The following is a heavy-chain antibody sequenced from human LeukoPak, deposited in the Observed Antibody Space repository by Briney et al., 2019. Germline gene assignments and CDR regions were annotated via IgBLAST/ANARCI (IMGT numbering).Heavy chain of an antibody. V-gene: IGHV3-21*01. J-gene: IGHJ4*02. CDR1: GFTFSTYT. CDR2: ISSIGRYI. Sequence: GGSLRLSCAASGFTFSTYTMNWVRQAPGKGLEWVSSISSIGRYIYYADSVKGRFTISRDNTKNSLYLQMNSLSPEDTAVYYCAREETDYFDYWAREPWSPSPQ. CDR3: AREETDYFDY.